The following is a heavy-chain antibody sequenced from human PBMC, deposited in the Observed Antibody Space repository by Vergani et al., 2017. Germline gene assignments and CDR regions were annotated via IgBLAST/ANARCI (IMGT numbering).Heavy chain of an antibody. V-gene: IGHV4-59*01. Sequence: QVQLQESGPGLVKPSETLSLTCTVSGGSISSYYWSWIRQPPGKGLEWIGYIYYSGSTNYNPSLKSRGTISVDTSKNQCSLQLSSVTAADTAVYYCARGPGIAAASVFDYWGQGTLVTVSS. J-gene: IGHJ4*02. CDR3: ARGPGIAAASVFDY. CDR2: IYYSGST. D-gene: IGHD6-13*01. CDR1: GGSISSYY.